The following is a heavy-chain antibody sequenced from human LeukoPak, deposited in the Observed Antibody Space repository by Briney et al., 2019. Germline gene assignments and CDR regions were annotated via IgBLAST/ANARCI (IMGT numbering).Heavy chain of an antibody. V-gene: IGHV4-59*08. D-gene: IGHD2-2*01. J-gene: IGHJ4*02. Sequence: PSETLSLTCTVSGGSISSYYWSWIRQPPGKGLEWIGYIYYSGSTNYNPSLKSRVTISVDTSKNQFSLKLSSVTAADTAVYYCARQGPYCSSTTCYSVVDYWGQGTLVTVSS. CDR3: ARQGPYCSSTTCYSVVDY. CDR2: IYYSGST. CDR1: GGSISSYY.